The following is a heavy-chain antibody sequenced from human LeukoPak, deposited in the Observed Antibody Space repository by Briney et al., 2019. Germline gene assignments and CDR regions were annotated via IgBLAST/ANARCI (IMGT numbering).Heavy chain of an antibody. J-gene: IGHJ4*02. CDR1: GYTFTDYY. D-gene: IGHD3-22*01. CDR2: INPSSGGT. Sequence: ASVKVSCKASGYTFTDYYMHWVRQAPGQGLEWMGWINPSSGGTNYAQKFQGRVTVTRDTSISTAYMDLTRLRSDDTAVYYCARVLYYYDSSRYPRPLESTPDELYYFDYWGQGTLVTVSS. CDR3: ARVLYYYDSSRYPRPLESTPDELYYFDY. V-gene: IGHV1-2*02.